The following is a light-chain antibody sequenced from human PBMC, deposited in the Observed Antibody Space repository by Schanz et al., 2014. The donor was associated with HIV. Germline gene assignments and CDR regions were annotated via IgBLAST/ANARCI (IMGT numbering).Light chain of an antibody. J-gene: IGLJ2*01. Sequence: QSVLTQPPSASGSPGQSVTISCTGTSSDVGDYNYVSWYQQHPGKAPKLMIYEVDKRPSGVPDRFSGSKSGNTASLTISGLQAEDEADYYCSSYTSSSTNVVFGGGTKLTVL. CDR1: SSDVGDYNY. CDR3: SSYTSSSTNVV. V-gene: IGLV2-8*01. CDR2: EVD.